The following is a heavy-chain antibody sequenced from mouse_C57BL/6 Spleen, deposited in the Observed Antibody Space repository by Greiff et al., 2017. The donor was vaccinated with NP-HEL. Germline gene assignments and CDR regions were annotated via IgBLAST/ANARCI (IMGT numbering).Heavy chain of an antibody. CDR1: GYTFTDYY. CDR3: ARSHYSNYQRYFDY. J-gene: IGHJ2*01. D-gene: IGHD2-5*01. Sequence: VQLQQSGPELVKPGASVKISCKASGYTFTDYYINWVKQRPGQGLEWIGWIFPGSGSTYYNEKFKGKATLTVDKSSSTAYMLLSSLTSEDSAVYFCARSHYSNYQRYFDYWGQGTTLTVSS. CDR2: IFPGSGST. V-gene: IGHV1-75*01.